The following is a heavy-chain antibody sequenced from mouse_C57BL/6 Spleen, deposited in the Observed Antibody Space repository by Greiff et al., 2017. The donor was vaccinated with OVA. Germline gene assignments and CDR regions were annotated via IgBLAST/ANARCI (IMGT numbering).Heavy chain of an antibody. Sequence: QVQLQQSGAELVKPGASVKMSCKASGYTFTSYWITWVKQRPGQGLEWIGDIYPGSGSTNYNEKFKSKATLTVDTSSSTAYMQLSSLTSEDSAVYYCARDSSGYSYAMDYWGQGTSGTVSS. D-gene: IGHD3-2*02. CDR2: IYPGSGST. V-gene: IGHV1-55*01. CDR1: GYTFTSYW. CDR3: ARDSSGYSYAMDY. J-gene: IGHJ4*01.